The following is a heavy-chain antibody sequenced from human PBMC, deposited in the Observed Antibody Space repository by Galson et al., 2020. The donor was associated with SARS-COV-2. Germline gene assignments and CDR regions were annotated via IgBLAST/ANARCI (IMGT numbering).Heavy chain of an antibody. D-gene: IGHD3-16*01. CDR1: GFTFSAYW. CDR3: AGENWGRGDLDAFDI. Sequence: GGSLRLSCAASGFTFSAYWMTWVRQAPGQGLEWVADINPDGSDKRDVDSVKGRFTISRDNAKNLLYLQLNSLRAEDTARYYCAGENWGRGDLDAFDIWGQGTVVTVSS. V-gene: IGHV3-7*01. CDR2: INPDGSDK. J-gene: IGHJ3*02.